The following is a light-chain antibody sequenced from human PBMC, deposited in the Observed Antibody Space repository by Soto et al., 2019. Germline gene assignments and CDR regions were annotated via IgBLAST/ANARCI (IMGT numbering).Light chain of an antibody. CDR2: LNSDGSH. Sequence: QLVLPQSPSASASLGASVKLTCTLSSGHNSYAIAWHQQQPEKGPRYLMKLNSDGSHSKGDGIPDRFSGSSSGAERYLTISSLQSEDEADYYCQTWGTGIWVFGGGTKLTVL. CDR1: SGHNSYA. CDR3: QTWGTGIWV. V-gene: IGLV4-69*01. J-gene: IGLJ3*02.